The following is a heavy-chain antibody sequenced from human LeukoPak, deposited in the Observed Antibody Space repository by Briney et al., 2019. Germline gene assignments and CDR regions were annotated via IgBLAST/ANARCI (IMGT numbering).Heavy chain of an antibody. CDR3: ARGSQDIVVVPAAIETFDY. CDR1: GYTFTSYG. Sequence: ASVKVSCKASGYTFTSYGISWVRQAPGQGLEWMGWISAYNGNTNYAQKLQGRVTMTTDTSTSTAYVELRSLRSDDTAVYYCARGSQDIVVVPAAIETFDYWGQGTLVTVSS. V-gene: IGHV1-18*01. D-gene: IGHD2-2*02. J-gene: IGHJ4*02. CDR2: ISAYNGNT.